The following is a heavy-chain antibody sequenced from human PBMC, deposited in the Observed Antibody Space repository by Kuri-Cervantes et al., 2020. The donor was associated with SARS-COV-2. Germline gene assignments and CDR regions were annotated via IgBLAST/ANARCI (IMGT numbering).Heavy chain of an antibody. D-gene: IGHD6-13*01. J-gene: IGHJ4*02. V-gene: IGHV3-21*01. CDR2: ISSSSSYI. CDR1: GFTFSSYS. Sequence: GGSLRLSCAASGFTFSSYSMNWVRQAPGKGLEWVSSISSSSSYIYYADSVKGRFTISRDNAKNSLYLQMNSLRAEDTAVYYCARDLVVFGSSWGIDHWGQGTLVTVSS. CDR3: ARDLVVFGSSWGIDH.